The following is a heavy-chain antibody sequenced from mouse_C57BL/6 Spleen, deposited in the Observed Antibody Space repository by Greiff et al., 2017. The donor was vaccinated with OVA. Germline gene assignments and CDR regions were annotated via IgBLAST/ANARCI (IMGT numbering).Heavy chain of an antibody. Sequence: VQLQQSGPGLVQPSQSLSITCPVSGFSLTSYGVHWVRQSPGKGLEWLGVIWSGGSTDYNAAFISRLSISKDNSKSQVFFKMNSLQADDTAIYYCARGNLRGFAYWGQGTLVTVSA. CDR1: GFSLTSYG. V-gene: IGHV2-2*01. J-gene: IGHJ3*01. CDR3: ARGNLRGFAY. CDR2: IWSGGST.